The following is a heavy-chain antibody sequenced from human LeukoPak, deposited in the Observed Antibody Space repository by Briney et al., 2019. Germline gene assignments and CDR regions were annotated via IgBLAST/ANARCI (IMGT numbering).Heavy chain of an antibody. CDR2: INPNSGGT. CDR1: GYTFTGYY. J-gene: IGHJ3*02. Sequence: ASVKVSCKASGYTFTGYYMHWVRQAPGQGLEWMGWINPNSGGTNYAQKFQGRVTMTRDTSISTAYMELSRLRSDDTAVYYCARGSEYYYDSSGHYAAFDIWGQGTMVTVSS. CDR3: ARGSEYYYDSSGHYAAFDI. D-gene: IGHD3-22*01. V-gene: IGHV1-2*02.